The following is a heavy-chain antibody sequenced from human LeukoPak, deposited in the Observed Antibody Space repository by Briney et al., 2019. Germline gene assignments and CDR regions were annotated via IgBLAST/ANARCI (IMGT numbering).Heavy chain of an antibody. V-gene: IGHV4-39*07. CDR1: GGSISSSSYY. Sequence: PSETLSLTCTVSGGSISSSSYYWGWIRQPPGKGLEWIGSIYYSGSTYYNPSLKSRVTISVDTSKNQFSLKLSSVTAADTAVYYCASLPLFGELSHYYYMDVWGKGTTVTISS. J-gene: IGHJ6*03. D-gene: IGHD3-10*02. CDR2: IYYSGST. CDR3: ASLPLFGELSHYYYMDV.